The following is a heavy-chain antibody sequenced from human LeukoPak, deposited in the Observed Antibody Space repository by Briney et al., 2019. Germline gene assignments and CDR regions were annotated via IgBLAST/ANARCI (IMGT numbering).Heavy chain of an antibody. Sequence: GGSLRLSCAASGFTFSSYWMSWVRQAPGKGLEWVAVISYDGSNKYYADSVKGRFTISRDNSKNTLYLQMNSLRAEDTAVYYCASIAAAGTEWGQGTLVTVSS. CDR2: ISYDGSNK. CDR1: GFTFSSYW. V-gene: IGHV3-30-3*01. CDR3: ASIAAAGTE. D-gene: IGHD6-13*01. J-gene: IGHJ4*02.